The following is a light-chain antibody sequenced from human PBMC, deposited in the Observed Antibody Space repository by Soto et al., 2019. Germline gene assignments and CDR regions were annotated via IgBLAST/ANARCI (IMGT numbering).Light chain of an antibody. Sequence: QSVLTQPPSASGTPGQRVTISCSGSSSNIGSNPVNWYQQLPGAAPKLLIYSNNQRPSGVPDRFSGSKSGTSASLALSGLQSTDDAHYYCAAWDDSLNGREVFGTGTKLTVL. V-gene: IGLV1-44*01. CDR1: SSNIGSNP. J-gene: IGLJ1*01. CDR3: AAWDDSLNGREV. CDR2: SNN.